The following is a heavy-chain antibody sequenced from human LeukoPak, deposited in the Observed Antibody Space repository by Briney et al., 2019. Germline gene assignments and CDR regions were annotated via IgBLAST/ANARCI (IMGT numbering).Heavy chain of an antibody. CDR2: IRSSGSTI. CDR3: ARVDCSSTSCYEFDY. D-gene: IGHD2-2*01. V-gene: IGHV3-11*04. Sequence: PGGPLRLSCAASGFTFSDYYMSWIRQAPGRGLEWVSYIRSSGSTIYYADSVKGRFTISRDNAKNSLYLQMNSLRAEDTAVYYYARVDCSSTSCYEFDYWGQGTLVTVSS. J-gene: IGHJ4*02. CDR1: GFTFSDYY.